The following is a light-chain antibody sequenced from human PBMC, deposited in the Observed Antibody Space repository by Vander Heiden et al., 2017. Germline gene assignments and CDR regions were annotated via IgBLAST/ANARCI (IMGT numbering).Light chain of an antibody. CDR3: SAYAGSGTGV. V-gene: IGLV2-23*02. Sequence: QSALTQPASASGSPGQSITISCAGTSSDVGSYSLVSWYQHLPGKAPKVVIYDVTVRPSGISNRFSGSKSGNTASLTISGLQTEDEGNYFCSAYAGSGTGVFGGGTRLTVL. CDR1: SSDVGSYSL. J-gene: IGLJ3*02. CDR2: DVT.